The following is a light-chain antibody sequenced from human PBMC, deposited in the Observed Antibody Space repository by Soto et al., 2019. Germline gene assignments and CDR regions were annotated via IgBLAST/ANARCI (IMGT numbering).Light chain of an antibody. CDR2: KVS. Sequence: DVVMTQSPLSLPVTLGQPASISCRSTQSLVHSDGNTHLNWFQQRPGQSPRRLICKVSNRESGVSDRVSGSASGTDFTLKISRVEADDVGVYYCMQGTHWPYTFGQGTKLEIK. J-gene: IGKJ2*01. V-gene: IGKV2-30*02. CDR1: QSLVHSDGNTH. CDR3: MQGTHWPYT.